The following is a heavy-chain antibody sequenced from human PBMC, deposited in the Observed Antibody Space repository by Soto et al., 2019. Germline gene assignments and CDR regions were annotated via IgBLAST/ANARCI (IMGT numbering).Heavy chain of an antibody. CDR1: GVTRNGDY. V-gene: IGHV4-59*01. CDR3: ARGKGKHHD. J-gene: IGHJ4*01. Sequence: SEPMSITSTVSGVTRNGDYWSWIRQTPGKTLEWIGCIYFNGTTNYNPSLKSRVTISLDMSKNQFSLKLRSVTATDTAVYHCARGKGKHHDWGRGILDTVSS. D-gene: IGHD3-10*01. CDR2: IYFNGTT.